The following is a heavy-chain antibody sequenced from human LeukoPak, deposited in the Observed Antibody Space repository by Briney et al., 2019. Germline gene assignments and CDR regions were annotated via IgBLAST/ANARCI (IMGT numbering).Heavy chain of an antibody. CDR1: GGSISSNNW. J-gene: IGHJ4*02. Sequence: SGTLSLTCAVSGGSISSNNWWGWVRQPPGKGLEWIGEIYHSGSPNYNPSLKSRVTISVDKSRNHFSLNLSSVTAADTAVYYCARVNINNWHSCDYWGQGTLVTVSS. D-gene: IGHD1-1*01. CDR2: IYHSGSP. CDR3: ARVNINNWHSCDY. V-gene: IGHV4-4*02.